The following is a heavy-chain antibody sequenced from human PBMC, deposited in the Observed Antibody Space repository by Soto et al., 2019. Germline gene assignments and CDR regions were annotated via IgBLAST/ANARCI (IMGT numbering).Heavy chain of an antibody. CDR1: GGSISSGGYY. CDR3: ARTKRGYCSGGSCYSRPEYYFDY. CDR2: IYYSGST. V-gene: IGHV4-31*03. D-gene: IGHD2-15*01. Sequence: SETLSLTCTVSGGSISSGGYYWGWIRQHPGKGLEWIGYIYYSGSTYYNPSLKSRVTISVDTSKNQFSLKLSSVTAADTAVYYCARTKRGYCSGGSCYSRPEYYFDYWGQGALVTVSS. J-gene: IGHJ4*02.